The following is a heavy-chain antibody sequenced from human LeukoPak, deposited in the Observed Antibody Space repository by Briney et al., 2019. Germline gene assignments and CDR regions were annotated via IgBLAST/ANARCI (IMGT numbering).Heavy chain of an antibody. CDR2: ISSSSSYI. Sequence: GGSLRLSCAASGFTFSSYSMNWVRQAPGKGLEWVSSISSSSSYIYYADSVKGRFTISRDNAKNSLYLQMNSLRAEDAAVYYCARGGSASGAPSSFDYWGQGTLVTVSS. V-gene: IGHV3-21*01. D-gene: IGHD1-26*01. J-gene: IGHJ4*02. CDR1: GFTFSSYS. CDR3: ARGGSASGAPSSFDY.